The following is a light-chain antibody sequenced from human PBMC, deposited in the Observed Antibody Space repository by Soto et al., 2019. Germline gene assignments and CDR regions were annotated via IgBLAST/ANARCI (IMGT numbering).Light chain of an antibody. CDR3: QQYNNWHPWT. CDR2: GAS. J-gene: IGKJ1*01. Sequence: EILITQSPATLSVSPGERATLSCRASQSVGSNLAWYQQKPGQAPRLLIYGASTRANGIPARFSGSGSGTEFTLTISSLQSEDFAVYYCQQYNNWHPWTFGQGTKVDIK. CDR1: QSVGSN. V-gene: IGKV3-15*01.